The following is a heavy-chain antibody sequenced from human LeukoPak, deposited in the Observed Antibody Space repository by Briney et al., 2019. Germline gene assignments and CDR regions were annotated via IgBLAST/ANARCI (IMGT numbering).Heavy chain of an antibody. V-gene: IGHV4-31*03. Sequence: SETLSLTCTVSGGSISSGGYYWSWIRQHPGKGLEWIGYIYYSGSTYYNPSLKSRVTISVDTSKNQFSLKLSSVTAADTAVYYCARALHGSGSYPAPYYYYYMDVWGKGTTVTVSS. D-gene: IGHD3-10*01. CDR1: GGSISSGGYY. CDR2: IYYSGST. CDR3: ARALHGSGSYPAPYYYYYMDV. J-gene: IGHJ6*03.